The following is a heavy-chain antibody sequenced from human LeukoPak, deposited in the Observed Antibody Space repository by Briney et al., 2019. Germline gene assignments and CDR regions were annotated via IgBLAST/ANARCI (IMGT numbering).Heavy chain of an antibody. CDR3: ARDKSGTEFDY. CDR1: GYIFSNYG. D-gene: IGHD1-7*01. CDR2: INTYNGNT. J-gene: IGHJ4*02. Sequence: GASVKVSRKASGYIFSNYGISWVRQAPGQGLEWMGWINTYNGNTNYAQKLQGRVTMTTDTSTSTAYMELRSLGSDDTAVYYCARDKSGTEFDYWGQGTLVTVSS. V-gene: IGHV1-18*01.